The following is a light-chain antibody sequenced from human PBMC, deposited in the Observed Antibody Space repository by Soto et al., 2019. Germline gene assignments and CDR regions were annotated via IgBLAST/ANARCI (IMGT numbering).Light chain of an antibody. CDR2: GAS. CDR3: QQDYNLPYT. Sequence: EIVMTQSPATLSLSPGERATLSCRASQSISSGSVSWYQRKPGQAPRLLIYGASTRATGIPARFSGSGSETDFTLTISSLQPEDFAVYDCQQDYNLPYTFGQGT. J-gene: IGKJ2*01. CDR1: QSISSGS. V-gene: IGKV3D-7*01.